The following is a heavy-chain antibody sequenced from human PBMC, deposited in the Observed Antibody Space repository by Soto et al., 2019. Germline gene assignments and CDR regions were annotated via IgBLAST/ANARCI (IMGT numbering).Heavy chain of an antibody. D-gene: IGHD2-15*01. V-gene: IGHV1-2*02. Sequence: SVNVSFRASGYPSRASYVLWVPEGPRQGLEWMGWINPNSGGTNYAQKFQGRVTMTRDTSISTAYMELSRLRSDDTAVYYCARDPGYCSGGSCYTYYYGMDVWGQGTTVTVSS. CDR1: GYPSRASY. J-gene: IGHJ6*02. CDR3: ARDPGYCSGGSCYTYYYGMDV. CDR2: INPNSGGT.